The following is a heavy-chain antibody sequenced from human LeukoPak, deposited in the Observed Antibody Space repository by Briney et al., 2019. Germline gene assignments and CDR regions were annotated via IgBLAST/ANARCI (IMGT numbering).Heavy chain of an antibody. CDR2: IYHSGTT. CDR1: GRSISSSSYY. Sequence: PSETLSLTCTVSGRSISSSSYYWGWIRQPPGKGLECIGSIYHSGTTYYNPSLKSRVTISVDTSKNQFSLKLSSVAAADTAIYYCASQAILAAADTDYWGQGTLVTVSS. CDR3: ASQAILAAADTDY. J-gene: IGHJ4*02. D-gene: IGHD6-13*01. V-gene: IGHV4-39*01.